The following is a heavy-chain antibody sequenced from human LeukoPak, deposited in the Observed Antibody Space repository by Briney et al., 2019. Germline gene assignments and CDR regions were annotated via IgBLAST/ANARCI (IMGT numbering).Heavy chain of an antibody. CDR3: ATGTFMITFGGVIAYAEYFQH. CDR2: IRYDGSNK. V-gene: IGHV3-30*02. Sequence: GGSLRLSCAASGFTFSSYGMHWVRQAPGKGLEWVAFIRYDGSNKYYADSVKGRFTISRDNSKNTLYLQMNSLRAEDTAVYYCATGTFMITFGGVIAYAEYFQHWGQGTLVTVSS. J-gene: IGHJ1*01. CDR1: GFTFSSYG. D-gene: IGHD3-16*02.